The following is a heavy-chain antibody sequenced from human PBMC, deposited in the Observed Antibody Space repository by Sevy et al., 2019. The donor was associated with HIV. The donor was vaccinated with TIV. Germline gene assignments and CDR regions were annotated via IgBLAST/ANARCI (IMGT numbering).Heavy chain of an antibody. CDR1: GGSISSYC. Sequence: SQTLSLTCTVSGGSISSYCWNWIRQPPGKGLEWIGHIYSSGSTNYNPSLKSRVSISVDASKNQLSLKINSVTAADTAVYYCARQTGIYDILSGWNYYGVDVWGQGTTVTVSS. D-gene: IGHD3-9*01. V-gene: IGHV4-59*08. J-gene: IGHJ6*02. CDR2: IYSSGST. CDR3: ARQTGIYDILSGWNYYGVDV.